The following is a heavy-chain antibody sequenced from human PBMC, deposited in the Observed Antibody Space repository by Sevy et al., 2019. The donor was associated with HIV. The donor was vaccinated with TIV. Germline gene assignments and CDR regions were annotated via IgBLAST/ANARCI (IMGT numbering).Heavy chain of an antibody. CDR3: ARSGGYSGYDPKNYYFDY. CDR2: ISYDGSNK. D-gene: IGHD5-12*01. J-gene: IGHJ4*02. V-gene: IGHV3-30*04. CDR1: GFTFSSYA. Sequence: GGSLRLSCAASGFTFSSYAMHWVRQAPGEGLKWVAVISYDGSNKYYADSVKGRFTISRDNSKNTLYLQMNSLRAEDTAVYYCARSGGYSGYDPKNYYFDYWGQGTLVTVSS.